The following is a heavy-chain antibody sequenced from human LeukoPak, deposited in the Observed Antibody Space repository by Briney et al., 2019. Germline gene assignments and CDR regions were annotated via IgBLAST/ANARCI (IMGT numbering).Heavy chain of an antibody. CDR2: IYTSGST. Sequence: SETLSLTCTVSGGSISSGSYYWSWIRQPAGKGLEWIGRIYTSGSTNYNPSLKSRVTISVDTSKNQFSLKLSSVTAADTAVYYCARRRVLGGIDYWGQGTLVTVSS. D-gene: IGHD3-16*01. CDR1: GGSISSGSYY. CDR3: ARRRVLGGIDY. V-gene: IGHV4-61*02. J-gene: IGHJ4*02.